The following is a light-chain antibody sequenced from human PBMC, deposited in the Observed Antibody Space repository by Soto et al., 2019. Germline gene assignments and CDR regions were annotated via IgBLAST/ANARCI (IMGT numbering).Light chain of an antibody. J-gene: IGKJ3*01. Sequence: EVVLMQSPDTLSLSPGERATLSCRASESISSHYIAWYQHKPGQAPRLLIFGASTRATGIPDRFSGSWSGTDFTLTISRLEPEDFAMYYCQNFGDSPFTFGPGTTVDIK. CDR1: ESISSHY. CDR3: QNFGDSPFT. V-gene: IGKV3-20*01. CDR2: GAS.